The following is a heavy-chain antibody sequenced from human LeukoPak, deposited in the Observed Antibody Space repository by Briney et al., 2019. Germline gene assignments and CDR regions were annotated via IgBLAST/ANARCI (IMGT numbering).Heavy chain of an antibody. CDR3: ARDLWFGEGYYYYYGMDV. CDR1: GGSISSYH. V-gene: IGHV4-4*07. Sequence: PETLSLTCTVSGGSISSYHWSWIRQPAGKGLEWIGHIYSSGTTDYNPSLKSRVTMSVDTSKNHFYLKLSSVTAADTAVYYCARDLWFGEGYYYYYGMDVWGQGTTVTVSS. CDR2: IYSSGTT. J-gene: IGHJ6*02. D-gene: IGHD3-10*01.